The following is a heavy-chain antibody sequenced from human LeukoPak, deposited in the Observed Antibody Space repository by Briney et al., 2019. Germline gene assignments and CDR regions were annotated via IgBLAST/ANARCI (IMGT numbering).Heavy chain of an antibody. J-gene: IGHJ4*02. D-gene: IGHD4-17*01. CDR2: ISSSTSYI. CDR1: GFTFSSYA. CDR3: ARAGGSTVSHSDY. Sequence: GGSLRLSCAASGFTFSSYAMSWVRQAPGKGLEWVSSISSSTSYIYYADSVKGRFTISKDNAKNSLYLQMNSLRAEGTAVYYCARAGGSTVSHSDYWGQGTLVTVSS. V-gene: IGHV3-21*01.